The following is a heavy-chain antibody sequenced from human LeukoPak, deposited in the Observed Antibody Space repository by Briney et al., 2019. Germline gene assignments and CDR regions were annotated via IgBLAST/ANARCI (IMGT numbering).Heavy chain of an antibody. J-gene: IGHJ4*02. Sequence: GGSLRLSCAASASTFSGNWMHWVRQALGKGLEWAASIDQHGRDKYFLDSVKGRFTISRDNSKSSLYLQMNSLRAEDTAVYYCVRGSGWFFGFWGQGSLVTVSS. CDR3: VRGSGWFFGF. CDR2: IDQHGRDK. CDR1: ASTFSGNW. D-gene: IGHD6-19*01. V-gene: IGHV3-7*01.